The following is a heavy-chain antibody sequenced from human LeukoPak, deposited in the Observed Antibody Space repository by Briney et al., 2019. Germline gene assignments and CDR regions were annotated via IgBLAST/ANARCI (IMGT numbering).Heavy chain of an antibody. V-gene: IGHV3-48*01. CDR3: AKDRIWVAALYYFDY. Sequence: GGSLRLSCAASGFTFSSYSMNWVRQAPGKGLEWVSYISSSSSTIYYADSVKGRFTISRDNAKNSLYLQMNSLRAEDTAVYYCAKDRIWVAALYYFDYWGQGTLVTVSS. CDR1: GFTFSSYS. D-gene: IGHD6-6*01. J-gene: IGHJ4*02. CDR2: ISSSSSTI.